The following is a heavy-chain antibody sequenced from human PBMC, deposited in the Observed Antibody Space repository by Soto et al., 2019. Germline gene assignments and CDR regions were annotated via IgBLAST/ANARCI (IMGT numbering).Heavy chain of an antibody. CDR2: ISAYNGNT. V-gene: IGHV1-18*01. J-gene: IGHJ5*02. D-gene: IGHD2-2*01. CDR3: ARSGPKVPNWFDP. CDR1: GGTFSSYT. Sequence: ASVKVSCKASGGTFSSYTISWVRQAPGQGLEWMGWISAYNGNTNYAQKLQGRVTMTTDTSTSTAYMELRSLRSDDTAVYYCARSGPKVPNWFDPWGQGTLVTVSS.